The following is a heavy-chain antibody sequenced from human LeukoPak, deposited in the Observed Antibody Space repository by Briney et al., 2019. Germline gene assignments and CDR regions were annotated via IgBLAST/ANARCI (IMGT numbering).Heavy chain of an antibody. CDR3: ALAGDRIGRNAFDI. Sequence: GGSLRLSCAASGFTLSSYAMSWVRQAPGKGLEWVSAISGSGGSTYYADSVKGRFTISRDNSKNTLYLRMNSLRAEDTAVYYCALAGDRIGRNAFDIWGQGTMVTVSS. CDR2: ISGSGGST. J-gene: IGHJ3*02. V-gene: IGHV3-23*01. D-gene: IGHD3-10*01. CDR1: GFTLSSYA.